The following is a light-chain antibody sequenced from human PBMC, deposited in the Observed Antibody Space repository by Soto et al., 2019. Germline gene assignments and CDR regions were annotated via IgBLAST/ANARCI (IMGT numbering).Light chain of an antibody. CDR1: QSVSSN. Sequence: EIVMTHSPATLSVSAGERATLSWRASQSVSSNLAWYQQKTGQAPRLLIYGASTRATGIPARFSGSGYGTDFNLTISRLEPEDFAVYFCQQYGNSPRTFGQGTRLEIK. CDR2: GAS. CDR3: QQYGNSPRT. J-gene: IGKJ5*01. V-gene: IGKV3-15*01.